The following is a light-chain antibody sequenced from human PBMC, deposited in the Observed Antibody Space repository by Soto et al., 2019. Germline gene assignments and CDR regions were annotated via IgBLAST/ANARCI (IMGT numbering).Light chain of an antibody. J-gene: IGKJ4*01. V-gene: IGKV3-20*01. Sequence: IVLTPSPGTLSLSPGESATLSCRASQSVGRNYLAWFQHKPDQAPRLLIYDASNRATGVPDRFSGSGSGTDFTLSVTRLEPEDFAVYYCHQYAVSPLTFGGGTTVEIK. CDR3: HQYAVSPLT. CDR2: DAS. CDR1: QSVGRNY.